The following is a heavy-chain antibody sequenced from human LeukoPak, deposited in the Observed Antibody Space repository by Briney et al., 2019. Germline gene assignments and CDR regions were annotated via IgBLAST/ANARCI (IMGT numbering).Heavy chain of an antibody. J-gene: IGHJ4*02. CDR2: IKQDGSEK. Sequence: GGSLRLSCGAAAFTVRDYWTSSAGHDARKWLDWVANIKQDGSEKFYVHSVKGRFTISRDNAKNSLYLQMNSLRAEDTALYYCARKRGYSGYDAGGYFDYWGQGTLVTVSS. V-gene: IGHV3-7*01. CDR3: ARKRGYSGYDAGGYFDY. D-gene: IGHD5-12*01. CDR1: AFTVRDYW.